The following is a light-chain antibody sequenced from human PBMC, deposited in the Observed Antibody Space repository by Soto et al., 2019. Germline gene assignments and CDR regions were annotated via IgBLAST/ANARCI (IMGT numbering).Light chain of an antibody. CDR1: RGVEY. Sequence: EIVLTQSPATLSLSPGEEVTLSCRASRGVEYLAWYQQRPGQAPRLLIYNGSNRAPGVAARFSASGSATDFTLTISSLEAEDSAVYYCQHHSGWPRSITFGQGTRLEIK. V-gene: IGKV3D-11*01. J-gene: IGKJ5*01. CDR3: QHHSGWPRSIT. CDR2: NGS.